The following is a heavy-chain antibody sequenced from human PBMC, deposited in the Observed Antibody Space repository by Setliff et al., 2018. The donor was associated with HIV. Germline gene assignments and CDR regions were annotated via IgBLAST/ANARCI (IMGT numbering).Heavy chain of an antibody. CDR3: AREGYYDSSGLIDY. CDR1: GFSFKSYG. Sequence: GGSLRLSCAASGFSFKSYGMHWVRQAPGKGLEWVAFIWNDGNDKYYAESVKGRFTISRDNAKNLLYLQMNSLRAEDTAVYYCAREGYYDSSGLIDYWGQGTLVTVSS. V-gene: IGHV3-33*08. J-gene: IGHJ4*02. CDR2: IWNDGNDK. D-gene: IGHD3-22*01.